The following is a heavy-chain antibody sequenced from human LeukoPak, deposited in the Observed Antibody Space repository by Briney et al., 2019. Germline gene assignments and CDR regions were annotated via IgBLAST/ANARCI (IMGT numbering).Heavy chain of an antibody. D-gene: IGHD3-10*01. CDR1: GYTFTGYY. J-gene: IGHJ4*02. Sequence: ASVKVSCKASGYTFTGYYMHWVRQAPGQGLEWMGWINSNSGGTNYAQKFQGRVTMTRDTSISTAYMELSRLRSDDTAVYYCARDPNPITMVRGVKDYWGQGTLVTVSS. CDR2: INSNSGGT. CDR3: ARDPNPITMVRGVKDY. V-gene: IGHV1-2*02.